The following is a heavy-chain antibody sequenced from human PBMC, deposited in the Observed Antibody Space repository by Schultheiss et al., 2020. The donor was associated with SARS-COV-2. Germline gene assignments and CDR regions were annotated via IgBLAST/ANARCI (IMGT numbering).Heavy chain of an antibody. V-gene: IGHV3-53*01. CDR3: ARLGPVWNHYYYGMDV. Sequence: GGSLRLSCAASGFTVSSNYMSWVRQAPGKGLEWVSAVSGSGGSTYYADSVKGRFTISRDNSKNTLYLQMNSLRAEDTAVYYCARLGPVWNHYYYGMDVWGQGTTVTVSS. CDR2: SGSGGST. CDR1: GFTVSSNY. J-gene: IGHJ6*02. D-gene: IGHD1-1*01.